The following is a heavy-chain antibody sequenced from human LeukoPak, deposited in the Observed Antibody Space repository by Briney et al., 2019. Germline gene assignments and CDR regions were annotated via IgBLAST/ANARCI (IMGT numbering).Heavy chain of an antibody. CDR1: GFTFSSYS. CDR2: ISSSSSYI. J-gene: IGHJ4*02. V-gene: IGHV3-21*01. CDR3: ARFYGDYGSGY. D-gene: IGHD4-17*01. Sequence: GGSLRLSCAASGFTFSSYSMNWVRQAPGKGLEWVSSISSSSSYIYYADSVKGRFTISRDNAKNSLYLQMNSLRAEDTAAYYCARFYGDYGSGYWGQGTLVTVSS.